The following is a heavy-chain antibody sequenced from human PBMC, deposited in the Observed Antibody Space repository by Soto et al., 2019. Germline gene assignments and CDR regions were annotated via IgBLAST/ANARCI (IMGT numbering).Heavy chain of an antibody. CDR3: VKYKTVTKTLASDYYGMDV. CDR1: DGSITTSYYY. Sequence: QVQLQESGPGLVRPSETLSLTCTVSDGSITTSYYYWAWIRQPPGKGLEWIGSIYYSGDSYYNPSLKSRATMSVDTTDNQFFLELRSVTAADTSVYFCVKYKTVTKTLASDYYGMDVWGPGTAVTVAS. J-gene: IGHJ6*02. V-gene: IGHV4-39*01. D-gene: IGHD1-20*01. CDR2: IYYSGDS.